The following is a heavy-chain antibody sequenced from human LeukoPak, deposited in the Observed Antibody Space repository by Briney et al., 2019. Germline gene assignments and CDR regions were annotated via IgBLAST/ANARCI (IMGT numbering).Heavy chain of an antibody. D-gene: IGHD2/OR15-2a*01. CDR3: ARGGIPTTDYFDY. Sequence: SQTLSLTCTVSGGSISSGSYYWRWIRQPAGKGLEGIVRIYTSGSTNYNPSLKSRVTISVDTSKNHFSLKLSSVTAADTAVYYCARGGIPTTDYFDYWGQGTLVTVSS. CDR2: IYTSGST. V-gene: IGHV4-61*02. J-gene: IGHJ4*02. CDR1: GGSISSGSYY.